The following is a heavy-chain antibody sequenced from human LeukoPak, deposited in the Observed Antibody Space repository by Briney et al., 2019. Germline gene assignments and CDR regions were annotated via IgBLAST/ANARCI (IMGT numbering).Heavy chain of an antibody. V-gene: IGHV3-21*01. J-gene: IGHJ4*02. Sequence: GGSLRLSCAASGFTLSTYTMNWVRQAPGKGLEWASSMSTGSSYIDYADSVKGRFTISRDNAKNSLYLQMNSLRAEDTAVYYCARVFEFWGQGTLVTVSS. CDR1: GFTLSTYT. CDR3: ARVFEF. CDR2: MSTGSSYI.